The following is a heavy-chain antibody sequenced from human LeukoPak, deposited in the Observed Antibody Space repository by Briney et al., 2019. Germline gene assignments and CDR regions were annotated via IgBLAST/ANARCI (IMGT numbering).Heavy chain of an antibody. V-gene: IGHV4-4*07. J-gene: IGHJ3*02. CDR3: ARASEARDAFDI. CDR2: IYTIGST. CDR1: GGSISSYY. Sequence: PSETLSLTCTVSGGSISSYYWSWLRQPAGKGLGWIGRIYTIGSTNYNPSPKSRVTMSVDTSKSQFSLKLSSVTAADTAVYYCARASEARDAFDIWGQGTMVTVSS.